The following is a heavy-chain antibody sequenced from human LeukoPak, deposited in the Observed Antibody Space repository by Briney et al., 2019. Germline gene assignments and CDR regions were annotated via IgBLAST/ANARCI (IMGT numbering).Heavy chain of an antibody. J-gene: IGHJ4*02. CDR2: ISSSGTI. Sequence: GGSLRLSCAASGFTFSDYYMSWIRQAPGKGLEWVSYISSSGTIYYADSVKGRFIISRDNAKNSLYLQMNSLRAEDTAVYYCARVEASGYDYGAFDYWGQGTLVTVSS. D-gene: IGHD5-12*01. CDR3: ARVEASGYDYGAFDY. V-gene: IGHV3-11*04. CDR1: GFTFSDYY.